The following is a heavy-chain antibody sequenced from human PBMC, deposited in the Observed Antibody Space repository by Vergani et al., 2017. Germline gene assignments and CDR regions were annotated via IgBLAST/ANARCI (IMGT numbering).Heavy chain of an antibody. CDR2: ISSSDSAI. D-gene: IGHD2-15*01. CDR1: GFSFGDYA. J-gene: IGHJ6*02. CDR3: ARNRGYCRGHSCFGNLVGSAFYGMDV. V-gene: IGHV3-48*03. Sequence: EVQLVESGGGLVPPGRSLRLSCAASGFSFGDYAMTWVRQAPGKGLEWLSYISSSDSAIYYADSVKGRFTISRDNAKSSLYLQMNSLRVEDTAVYYCARNRGYCRGHSCFGNLVGSAFYGMDVWGQGTTVTVS.